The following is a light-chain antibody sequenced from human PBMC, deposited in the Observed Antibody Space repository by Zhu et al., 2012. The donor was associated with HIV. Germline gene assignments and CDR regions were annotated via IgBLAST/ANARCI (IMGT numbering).Light chain of an antibody. CDR2: GAS. CDR1: QSVSFAY. J-gene: IGKJ1*01. CDR3: QLYNYSRT. Sequence: ETVLTQSPGTLSLSPGERATLSCRASQSVSFAYLAWYQQKPGQPPRLLIYGASNRATGIPDRFSGSGSGTDFTLTISRLEPEDFAVYYCQLYNYSRTFGQGTKVEIK. V-gene: IGKV3-20*01.